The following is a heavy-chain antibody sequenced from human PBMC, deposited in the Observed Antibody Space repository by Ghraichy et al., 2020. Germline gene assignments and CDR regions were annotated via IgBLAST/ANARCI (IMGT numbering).Heavy chain of an antibody. Sequence: SETLSLTCTVSGGSISSYYWSWIRQPPGKGLEWIGYIYYSGSTNYNSSLKSRVTISVDTSKNQFSLKLSSVTAADTAVYYCARGGRSGSYGYYFDYWGQGTLVTVSS. CDR1: GGSISSYY. V-gene: IGHV4-59*01. D-gene: IGHD1-26*01. CDR3: ARGGRSGSYGYYFDY. CDR2: IYYSGST. J-gene: IGHJ4*02.